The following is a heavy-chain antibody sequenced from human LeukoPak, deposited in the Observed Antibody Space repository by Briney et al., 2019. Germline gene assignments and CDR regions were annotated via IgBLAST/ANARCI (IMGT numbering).Heavy chain of an antibody. V-gene: IGHV3-74*01. D-gene: IGHD2-21*02. CDR1: GFTFSSYW. CDR2: INSDGSST. CDR3: ARVYCGGDCYSYYYGMDV. Sequence: GGSLRLSCAASGFTFSSYWMHWVRQAPGKGLVWVSRINSDGSSTSYADSVKGRFTISRDNAKNTLYLQMNSLRAEDTAVYYCARVYCGGDCYSYYYGMDVWGQGTTVTVSS. J-gene: IGHJ6*02.